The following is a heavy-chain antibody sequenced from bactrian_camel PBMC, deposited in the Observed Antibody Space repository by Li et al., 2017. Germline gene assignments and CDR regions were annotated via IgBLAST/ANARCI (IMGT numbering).Heavy chain of an antibody. J-gene: IGHJ6*01. CDR3: ATDYGLGVFGY. CDR2: ISGDATRT. V-gene: IGHV3-2*01. CDR1: AFSFSDYY. Sequence: HVQLVVSGGGLVQPGGSLSLSCAASAFSFSDYYMSWLRQAPGKGLEWVSAISGDATRTDYLDSVKGRFTISKDNAKNTLYLQMNSLKPEDTAVYYCATDYGLGVFGYWGRGTQVTVS. D-gene: IGHD5*01.